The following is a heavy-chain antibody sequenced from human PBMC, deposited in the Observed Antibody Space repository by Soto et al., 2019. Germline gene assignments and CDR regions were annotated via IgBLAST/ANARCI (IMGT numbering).Heavy chain of an antibody. Sequence: SSETLSLTCAVSGDSFSSTNWWNWVRQPPGKGLEWIGEISPSGSANYNPSLKSRVTMSIDTSKNQFSLKLNSMTAADTAVYHCARHNYGSGSTYFDYWGQGTLVTVSS. CDR1: GDSFSSTNW. D-gene: IGHD3-10*01. V-gene: IGHV4-4*02. CDR3: ARHNYGSGSTYFDY. CDR2: ISPSGSA. J-gene: IGHJ4*02.